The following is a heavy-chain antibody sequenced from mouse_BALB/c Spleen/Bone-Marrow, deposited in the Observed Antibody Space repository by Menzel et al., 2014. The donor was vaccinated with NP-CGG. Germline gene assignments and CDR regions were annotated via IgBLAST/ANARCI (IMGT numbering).Heavy chain of an antibody. CDR2: ISSGGSYT. D-gene: IGHD3-1*01. J-gene: IGHJ2*01. V-gene: IGHV5-9-4*01. CDR1: GFTFSSYA. Sequence: EVHLVESGGGLVQPGGSLKPSCAASGFTFSSYAMSWVRQSPEKRLEWVAEISSGGSYTYYPDPVTGRFTISRDNAKNTLYLEMSRLRSEDTAMYYCASDCSGYFDYWGHGTTRTVSS. CDR3: ASDCSGYFDY.